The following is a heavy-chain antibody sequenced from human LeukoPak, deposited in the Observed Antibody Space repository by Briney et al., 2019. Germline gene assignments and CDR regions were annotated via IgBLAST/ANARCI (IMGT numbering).Heavy chain of an antibody. Sequence: GGSLRLSCAASGFTFSYYWMVCLRQAPGKGLVWVSRINTDGGSTSHADSVKGRFTISRDNAKNTLYLQMNTLRAEDTAVYFCARATGATSSSGSYRFWGQGTLVTVSS. CDR1: GFTFSYYW. D-gene: IGHD6-6*01. CDR3: ARATGATSSSGSYRF. J-gene: IGHJ4*02. CDR2: INTDGGST. V-gene: IGHV3-74*01.